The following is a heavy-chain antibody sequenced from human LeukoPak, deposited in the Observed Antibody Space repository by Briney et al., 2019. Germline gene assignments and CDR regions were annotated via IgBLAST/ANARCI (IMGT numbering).Heavy chain of an antibody. CDR3: AREAYGGNPPDDAFDI. D-gene: IGHD4-23*01. Sequence: ASVKVSCKASGYIFTGYYMYWVRQAPGQGLEWMGRIYPKSGGTNYAQKFQGRVTMTRDTSISIAYMELSRLRSDDTAVYYCAREAYGGNPPDDAFDIWGQGTMVTVSS. CDR2: IYPKSGGT. CDR1: GYIFTGYY. V-gene: IGHV1-2*06. J-gene: IGHJ3*02.